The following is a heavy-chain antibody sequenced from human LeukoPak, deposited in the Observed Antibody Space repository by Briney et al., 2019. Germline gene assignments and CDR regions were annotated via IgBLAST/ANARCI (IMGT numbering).Heavy chain of an antibody. CDR2: ISGSGGST. D-gene: IGHD1-26*01. CDR1: GFTFSSYA. CDR3: AKGSVGASRPDYFDY. Sequence: PGGSLSLSCAASGFTFSSYAMSWVRQAPGKGLEWVSVISGSGGSTYYADSVKGRFTISRDNSKNTLYLQMNSLRAEDTAVYYCAKGSVGASRPDYFDYWSQGTLVTVSS. V-gene: IGHV3-23*01. J-gene: IGHJ4*02.